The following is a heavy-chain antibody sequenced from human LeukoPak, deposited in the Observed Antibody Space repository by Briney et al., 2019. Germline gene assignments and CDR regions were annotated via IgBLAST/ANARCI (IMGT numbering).Heavy chain of an antibody. V-gene: IGHV1-2*02. CDR2: INPNSGGT. D-gene: IGHD6-19*01. Sequence: ASVKVSCKASGYIFTGYYMHWVRQAPGQGLEWMGWINPNSGGTNYAQKFQGRVTMTRDTSISTAYMELSRLRSDDTAVCYCARDSEDIAVAPSDYWGQGTLVTVSS. J-gene: IGHJ4*02. CDR1: GYIFTGYY. CDR3: ARDSEDIAVAPSDY.